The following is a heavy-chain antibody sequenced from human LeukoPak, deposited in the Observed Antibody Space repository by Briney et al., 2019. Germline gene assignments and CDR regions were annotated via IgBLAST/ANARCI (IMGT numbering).Heavy chain of an antibody. CDR1: GGSISSSSYY. CDR3: ARHFAGYQWPYYFDY. Sequence: SETVSLTCTVSGGSISSSSYYWGWIRQPPGKGLEWIGSIYYSGSTYYNPSLKSRVTISVDTSKNQFSLQLSSVTAADTAVYYCARHFAGYQWPYYFDYWGQGTLVTVSS. J-gene: IGHJ4*02. D-gene: IGHD6-19*01. V-gene: IGHV4-39*01. CDR2: IYYSGST.